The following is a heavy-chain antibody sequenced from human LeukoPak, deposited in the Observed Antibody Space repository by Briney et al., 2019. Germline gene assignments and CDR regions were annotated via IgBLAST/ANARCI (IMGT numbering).Heavy chain of an antibody. CDR2: IKQDGSEK. CDR3: ARGQPGVAAAGNLDY. J-gene: IGHJ4*02. V-gene: IGHV3-7*01. CDR1: GFTFSSYW. D-gene: IGHD6-13*01. Sequence: PGGSLRLSCAASGFTFSSYWMSWVRQAPGKGLEWVANIKQDGSEKYYVDSVKGRFTISRDNSKNTLYLQMNSLRAEDTAVYYCARGQPGVAAAGNLDYWGQGTLVTVSS.